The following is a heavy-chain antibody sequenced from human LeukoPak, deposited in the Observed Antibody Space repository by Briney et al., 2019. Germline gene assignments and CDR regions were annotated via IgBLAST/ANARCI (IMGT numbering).Heavy chain of an antibody. Sequence: GGSLRLSCAASGFTFSSYDMHWVRQAAGTGLEWVSAIGTAGDTYYPGSVRGRFTISRENAKNSLYLQMNSLRAGDTVVYYCARGSGQNFDYWGQGTLVTVSS. CDR1: GFTFSSYD. D-gene: IGHD3-10*01. CDR2: IGTAGDT. V-gene: IGHV3-13*04. CDR3: ARGSGQNFDY. J-gene: IGHJ4*02.